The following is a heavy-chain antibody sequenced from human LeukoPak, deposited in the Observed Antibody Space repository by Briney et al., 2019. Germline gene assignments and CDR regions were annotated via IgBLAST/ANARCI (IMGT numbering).Heavy chain of an antibody. CDR1: GGSISSYY. D-gene: IGHD4-23*01. Sequence: SETLSLTCTVSGGSISSYYWSWIRQPPGKGLEWIGYIYYSGSANYNPSLKSRVTISVDTSKNQFSLKLSSVTAADTAVYYCARVIGSDYGGSFPYYYYYMDVWGKGTTVTVSS. CDR3: ARVIGSDYGGSFPYYYYYMDV. CDR2: IYYSGSA. J-gene: IGHJ6*03. V-gene: IGHV4-59*01.